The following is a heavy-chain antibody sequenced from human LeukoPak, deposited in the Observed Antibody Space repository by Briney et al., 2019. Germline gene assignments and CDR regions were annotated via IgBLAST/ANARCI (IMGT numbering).Heavy chain of an antibody. CDR2: IVTMFGTT. J-gene: IGHJ4*02. Sequence: ASVKVSCKASGGTFSSYAITWVRQAPGQGLEWMGGIVTMFGTTNYAQKFQGRVTITADESTSTAYMELSSLRSEDTAVYYCARGNSGSYESDYWGQGTLVTVSS. CDR3: ARGNSGSYESDY. D-gene: IGHD1-26*01. V-gene: IGHV1-69*01. CDR1: GGTFSSYA.